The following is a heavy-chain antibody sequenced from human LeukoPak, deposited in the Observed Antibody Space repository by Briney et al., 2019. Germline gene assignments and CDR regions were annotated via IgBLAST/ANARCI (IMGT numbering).Heavy chain of an antibody. Sequence: GGSLRLSCAVSGLILGSYSMGWVRQAPGKGLEWVSSISSSSTYIYYADSVKGRFTISRDNAKHPLYQQINSLRVEDTAVYSCAHDCSLLPPRAVTDYFGCLGEGSLVTVSS. CDR2: ISSSSTYI. CDR3: AHDCSLLPPRAVTDYFGC. CDR1: GLILGSYS. D-gene: IGHD1-26*01. V-gene: IGHV3-21*01. J-gene: IGHJ4*02.